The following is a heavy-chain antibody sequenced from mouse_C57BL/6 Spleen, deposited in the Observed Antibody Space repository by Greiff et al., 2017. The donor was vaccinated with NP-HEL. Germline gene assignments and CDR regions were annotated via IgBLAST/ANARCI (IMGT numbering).Heavy chain of an antibody. CDR2: IYPGDGDT. CDR3: AREEYYYGSSSDY. V-gene: IGHV1-82*01. CDR1: GYAFSSSW. J-gene: IGHJ2*01. D-gene: IGHD1-1*01. Sequence: QVQLQQSGPELVKPGASVKISCKASGYAFSSSWMNWVKQRPGKGLEWIGRIYPGDGDTNYNGKFKGKATLTADKSSSTAYMQLSSLTSEDSAVYFCAREEYYYGSSSDYWGQGTTLTVSS.